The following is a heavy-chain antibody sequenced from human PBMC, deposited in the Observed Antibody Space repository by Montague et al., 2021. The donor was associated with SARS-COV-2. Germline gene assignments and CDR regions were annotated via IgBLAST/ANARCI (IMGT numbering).Heavy chain of an antibody. CDR1: GFSFSTPG. CDR3: AKEDRGYSFRY. CDR2: ISYDGNNR. V-gene: IGHV3-30*18. Sequence: SLRLSCAASGFSFSTPGMHWVRQAPGKGLEWVAFISYDGNNRDYGDSVKGRFSVSRDNSKSTLFLQMDSLRADDTAVYYCAKEDRGYSFRYWGPGTLVAVSS. J-gene: IGHJ4*02. D-gene: IGHD5-18*01.